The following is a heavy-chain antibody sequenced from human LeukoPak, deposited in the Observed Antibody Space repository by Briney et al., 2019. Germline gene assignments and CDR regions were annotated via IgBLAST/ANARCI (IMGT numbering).Heavy chain of an antibody. Sequence: GGSLRLSCAASGFTFSSYWMHWFRQAPGKGLVWVSRINPDGGSTAYADSVKGRFTISRDNAKNTLYLQMNSLRVEDTAVYYCARDKRGHHYWGQGTLVTVSS. CDR2: INPDGGST. J-gene: IGHJ4*02. CDR1: GFTFSSYW. V-gene: IGHV3-74*01. CDR3: ARDKRGHHY. D-gene: IGHD2-15*01.